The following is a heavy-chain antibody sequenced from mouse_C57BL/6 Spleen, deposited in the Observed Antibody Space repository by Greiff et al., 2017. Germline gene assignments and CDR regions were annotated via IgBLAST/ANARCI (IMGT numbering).Heavy chain of an antibody. D-gene: IGHD2-5*01. J-gene: IGHJ3*01. Sequence: QVQLQQPGAELVRPGSSVKLSCKASGYTFTSYWMDWVKQRPGQGLEWIGNIYPSDSETPYNQKFKDKATLTVDKSSSTAYMLLSSLTSEDSAVYYCARRDYSNYGFAVWGQGTLVTVSA. CDR2: IYPSDSET. CDR3: ARRDYSNYGFAV. V-gene: IGHV1-61*01. CDR1: GYTFTSYW.